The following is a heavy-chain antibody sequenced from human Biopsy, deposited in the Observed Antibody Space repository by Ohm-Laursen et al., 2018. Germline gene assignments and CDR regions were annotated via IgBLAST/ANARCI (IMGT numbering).Heavy chain of an antibody. D-gene: IGHD3-22*01. CDR3: ARDYDTSGYYYVF. V-gene: IGHV4-39*01. Sequence: SETLSLTCVVSGGSISNNNYYWGWIRQPPGKGLEWIGSIFYRGSTHYKPSLKSRVNISVDTSKNQFSLKLNSVTAADTAVYYCARDYDTSGYYYVFWGQGTLVTVSS. CDR1: GGSISNNNYY. CDR2: IFYRGST. J-gene: IGHJ4*02.